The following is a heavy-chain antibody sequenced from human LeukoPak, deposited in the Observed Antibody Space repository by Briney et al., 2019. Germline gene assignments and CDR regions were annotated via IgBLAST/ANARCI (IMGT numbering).Heavy chain of an antibody. J-gene: IGHJ4*02. D-gene: IGHD5-18*01. Sequence: PSETLSLTCTVSGGSISTYYWSWIRQPPGKGLEWIAYIDYSGSASYNPSLKSRVSISIDTSKNQFSLNLKSVTPADTAVYYCARDICGYNYGCFDSWGQGTLVTVSS. V-gene: IGHV4-59*01. CDR2: IDYSGSA. CDR3: ARDICGYNYGCFDS. CDR1: GGSISTYY.